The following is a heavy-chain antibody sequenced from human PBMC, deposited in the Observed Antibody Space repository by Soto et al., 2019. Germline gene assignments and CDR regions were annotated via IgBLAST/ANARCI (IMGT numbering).Heavy chain of an antibody. J-gene: IGHJ5*02. CDR1: GGSISSSNW. V-gene: IGHV4-4*02. Sequence: QVQLQESGPGLVKPSRTLSLTCAVAGGSISSSNWWSWVRQPPGRGLEWIGEIYDSGSTNYNPSLKSRVTLSVDKSKNRFSLKLSSVTAADTAVYYCARVQYSGYAAWGQGTLVTVSS. CDR3: ARVQYSGYAA. CDR2: IYDSGST. D-gene: IGHD5-12*01.